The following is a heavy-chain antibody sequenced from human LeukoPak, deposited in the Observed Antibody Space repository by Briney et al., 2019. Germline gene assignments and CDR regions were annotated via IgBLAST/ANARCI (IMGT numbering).Heavy chain of an antibody. CDR2: INSDGSRT. CDR1: GFTFSSYW. CDR3: AKTHGPYCSGGTCLDHYYYMDV. J-gene: IGHJ6*03. V-gene: IGHV3-74*01. D-gene: IGHD2-15*01. Sequence: GGSLRLSCAASGFTFSSYWMHWVRQAPGKGLVWVSRINSDGSRTNYADSVEGRFTISRDNSKNTLYLQMNSLRVEDTAIYYCAKTHGPYCSGGTCLDHYYYMDVWGKGTTVTVSS.